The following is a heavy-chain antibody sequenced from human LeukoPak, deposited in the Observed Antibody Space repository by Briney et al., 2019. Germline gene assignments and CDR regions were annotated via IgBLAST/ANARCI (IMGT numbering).Heavy chain of an antibody. CDR2: INPNSGGT. Sequence: ASVKVSCKASGYTFTGYYMHWVRQAPGQGLEWMGWINPNSGGTNYAQKFQGRVTMTRDTSISTAYMELSRLRSDDTAVYYCARFPLMVRGVIGAFDIWGQGTMVTVSS. CDR3: ARFPLMVRGVIGAFDI. CDR1: GYTFTGYY. D-gene: IGHD3-10*01. V-gene: IGHV1-2*02. J-gene: IGHJ3*02.